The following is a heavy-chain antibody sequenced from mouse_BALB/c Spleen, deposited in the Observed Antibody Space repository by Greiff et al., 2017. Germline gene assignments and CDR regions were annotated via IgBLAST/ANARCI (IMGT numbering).Heavy chain of an antibody. J-gene: IGHJ2*01. D-gene: IGHD2-10*02. CDR2: IYPSDSYT. Sequence: VQLQQPGAELVRPGASVKLSCKASGYTFTSYWINWVKQRPGQGLEWIGNIYPSDSYTNYNQKFKDKATLTVDKSSSTAYMQLSSPTSEDSAVYYCTRSKYGNYGFDYWGQGTTLTVSS. V-gene: IGHV1-69*02. CDR1: GYTFTSYW. CDR3: TRSKYGNYGFDY.